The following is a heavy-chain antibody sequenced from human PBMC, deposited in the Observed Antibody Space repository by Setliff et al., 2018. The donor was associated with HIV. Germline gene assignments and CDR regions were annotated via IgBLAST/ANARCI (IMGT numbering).Heavy chain of an antibody. V-gene: IGHV1-69*13. D-gene: IGHD3-10*01. CDR1: GGTFNNYA. CDR2: IIPLFGTS. Sequence: VASVKVSCKASGGTFNNYAISWVRQAPGQGLEWVGGIIPLFGTSNYALKFQGRVTITANESTNTAHMELSSLRSVDTAMYYCATVFYYDSESFSLDYWGQGMLVTAPQ. CDR3: ATVFYYDSESFSLDY. J-gene: IGHJ4*02.